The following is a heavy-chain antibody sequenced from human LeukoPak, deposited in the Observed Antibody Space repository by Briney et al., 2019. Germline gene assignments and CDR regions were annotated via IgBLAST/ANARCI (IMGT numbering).Heavy chain of an antibody. J-gene: IGHJ3*02. Sequence: SETLSLTCTVSGGSISSSSYYWGWIRQPPGKGLEWIGSIYYSGSTYYNPSLKSRVTISVDTSKNQFSLKLSSVTAADTAVYYCARAECSGGSCSHDAFDIWGQGTMVTVSS. V-gene: IGHV4-39*07. CDR1: GGSISSSSYY. CDR3: ARAECSGGSCSHDAFDI. D-gene: IGHD2-15*01. CDR2: IYYSGST.